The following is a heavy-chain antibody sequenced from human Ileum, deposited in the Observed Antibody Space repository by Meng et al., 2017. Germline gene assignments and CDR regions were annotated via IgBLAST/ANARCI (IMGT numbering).Heavy chain of an antibody. Sequence: RQLQGSGPGLVKPSETLSLTCDVSGGSISNRNYYWGWIRQPPGKGLEWIGTIYYSGSTYYNPSLKSRVTISVDTSKNQFSLKLRAVTAADTAVYFCARDLPDILTGYYAFDIWGQGTMVTVSS. J-gene: IGHJ3*02. D-gene: IGHD3-9*01. CDR2: IYYSGST. V-gene: IGHV4-39*07. CDR1: GGSISNRNYY. CDR3: ARDLPDILTGYYAFDI.